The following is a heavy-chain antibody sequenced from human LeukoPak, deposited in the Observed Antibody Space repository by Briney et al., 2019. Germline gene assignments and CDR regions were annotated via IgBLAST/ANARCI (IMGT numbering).Heavy chain of an antibody. CDR1: GFTFSSYA. D-gene: IGHD6-19*01. CDR2: ISGSGGST. Sequence: PGGSLRLSCAASGFTFSSYAMSWVRQAPGRGLEWVSAISGSGGSTYYADYVKGRFTISRDNSKNTLYLQMNSLRAEDTAVYYCARAGIAVAGTDAFDIWGQGTMVTVSS. V-gene: IGHV3-23*01. J-gene: IGHJ3*02. CDR3: ARAGIAVAGTDAFDI.